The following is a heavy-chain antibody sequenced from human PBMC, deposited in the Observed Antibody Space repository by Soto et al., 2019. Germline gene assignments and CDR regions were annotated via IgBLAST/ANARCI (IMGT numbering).Heavy chain of an antibody. CDR3: ARRGITANSGYYFDD. J-gene: IGHJ4*02. CDR1: GGSINSYY. CDR2: MNYSGST. D-gene: IGHD3-22*01. Sequence: QVQLRESGPGLVKPSETLSLTCSVSGGSINSYYWSWIRQPPGKGLEWIGYMNYSGSTESNPSLKSRVTISVDTSKNQFSLRLDSVTAADTAVYYCARRGITANSGYYFDDWGQGSLITVAS. V-gene: IGHV4-59*08.